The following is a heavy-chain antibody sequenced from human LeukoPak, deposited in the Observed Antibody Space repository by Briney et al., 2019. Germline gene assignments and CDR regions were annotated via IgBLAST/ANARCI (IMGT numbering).Heavy chain of an antibody. V-gene: IGHV6-1*01. J-gene: IGHJ6*02. Sequence: SQTLSLTCAISGDSVSSNSAAWNWIRQSPSRGLEWLGRTYYRSKWYNDYAVSVKSRITINPDTSKNQFSLQLNSVTPEDTAVYYCARDRRIAAAGIDRGYGMDVWGQGTTVTVSS. CDR1: GDSVSSNSAA. CDR2: TYYRSKWYN. D-gene: IGHD6-13*01. CDR3: ARDRRIAAAGIDRGYGMDV.